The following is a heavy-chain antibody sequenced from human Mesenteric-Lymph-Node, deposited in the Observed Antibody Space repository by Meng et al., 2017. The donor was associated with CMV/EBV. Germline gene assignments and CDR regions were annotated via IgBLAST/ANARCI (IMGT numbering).Heavy chain of an antibody. V-gene: IGHV4-61*01. J-gene: IGHJ6*02. CDR3: ASGYLGYCSGTSCYYYYGMDV. Sequence: SETLSLTCTVSGGSVSSGSYYWSWIRQPPGKGLEWIGYIYYSGSTNYNPSLKSRVTISVDTSKNQFSLKLSSVTAADTAVYYCASGYLGYCSGTSCYYYYGMDVWGQGTTVTVSS. CDR1: GGSVSSGSYY. CDR2: IYYSGST. D-gene: IGHD2-2*01.